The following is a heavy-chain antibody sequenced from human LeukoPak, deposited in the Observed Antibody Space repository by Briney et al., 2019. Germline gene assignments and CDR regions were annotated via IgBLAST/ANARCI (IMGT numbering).Heavy chain of an antibody. CDR2: INHSGST. CDR3: ARLTMVRGVIIRP. J-gene: IGHJ4*02. CDR1: GGSISISNYY. V-gene: IGHV4-39*07. Sequence: SETLSLTCTVSGGSISISNYYWGWLRQPPGKGLEWIREINHSGSTNYNPSLKSRVTITVDTSKKQFSLKLSSVTAADTAVYYWARLTMVRGVIIRPWGQGTLVTVSS. D-gene: IGHD3-10*01.